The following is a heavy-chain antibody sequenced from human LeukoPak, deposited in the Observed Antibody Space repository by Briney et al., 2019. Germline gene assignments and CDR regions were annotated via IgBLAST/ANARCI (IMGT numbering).Heavy chain of an antibody. V-gene: IGHV3-30*04. CDR2: ISYDGSNK. CDR1: GFTFSSYA. Sequence: GGSLRLSCAAYGFTFSSYAMHWVRQAPGKGLEWVAVISYDGSNKYYADSVKGRFTISRDNSKNTLYLQMNSLRAEDTAVYYCARGSLTTVTNAAEAYYYYYMDVWGKGTTVTVSS. CDR3: ARGSLTTVTNAAEAYYYYYMDV. J-gene: IGHJ6*03. D-gene: IGHD4-17*01.